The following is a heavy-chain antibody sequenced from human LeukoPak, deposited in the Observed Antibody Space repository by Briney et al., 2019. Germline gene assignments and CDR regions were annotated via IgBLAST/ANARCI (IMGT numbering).Heavy chain of an antibody. J-gene: IGHJ4*02. Sequence: PSGTLSLTCTVSGDSISTSSYYWGWIRQPPGKGLEWIGTINYSGSTYYNPSLKSRVTISVDTSKNQFSLKLSSVTAADTAVYYCVRDGRTSWFYYWGQGTLVTVSS. D-gene: IGHD6-13*01. CDR3: VRDGRTSWFYY. CDR1: GDSISTSSYY. CDR2: INYSGST. V-gene: IGHV4-39*07.